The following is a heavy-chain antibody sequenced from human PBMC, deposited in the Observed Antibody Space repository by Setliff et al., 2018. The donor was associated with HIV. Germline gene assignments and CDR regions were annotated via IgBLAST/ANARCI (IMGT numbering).Heavy chain of an antibody. CDR3: EGNRGYYSSYDYYGMDV. CDR2: IIPIFGTA. J-gene: IGHJ6*02. Sequence: SVKVSCKASGGAFSSYALSWVRQAPGPGLEWMGGIIPIFGTANYAQKVWGRVTITSDRSVRTAYMELSSLRSEDMVVYSCEGNRGYYSSYDYYGMDVWGQGTTVTVSS. V-gene: IGHV1-69*05. D-gene: IGHD3-3*01. CDR1: GGAFSSYA.